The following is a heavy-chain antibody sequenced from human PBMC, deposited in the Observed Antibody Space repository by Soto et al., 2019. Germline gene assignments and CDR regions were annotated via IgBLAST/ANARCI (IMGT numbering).Heavy chain of an antibody. CDR1: GGSISSSNW. Sequence: ETLSLTCAVSGGSISSSNWWSWVRQPPGKGLEWIGEIYHSGSTNYNPSLKSRVTISVDKSKNQFSLKLSSVTAADTAVYYCARTYYYDRSGSHKGARWAFDIWGQGTMVTVSS. D-gene: IGHD3-22*01. V-gene: IGHV4-4*02. J-gene: IGHJ3*02. CDR3: ARTYYYDRSGSHKGARWAFDI. CDR2: IYHSGST.